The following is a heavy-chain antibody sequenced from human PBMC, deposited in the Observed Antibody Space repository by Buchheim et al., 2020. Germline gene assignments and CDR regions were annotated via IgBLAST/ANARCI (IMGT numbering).Heavy chain of an antibody. Sequence: QVQLVESGGGVVQPGRSLRLSCAASGFTFSSYDMHWVRQAPGKGLEWVALTSYDGNSEYYAASVEGRFTISRDNSKNTLYLQMNSLRAEDTAVYFCARGSGGSSWYYFDSWGQGTL. CDR2: TSYDGNSE. D-gene: IGHD6-13*01. J-gene: IGHJ4*02. CDR1: GFTFSSYD. CDR3: ARGSGGSSWYYFDS. V-gene: IGHV3-30-3*01.